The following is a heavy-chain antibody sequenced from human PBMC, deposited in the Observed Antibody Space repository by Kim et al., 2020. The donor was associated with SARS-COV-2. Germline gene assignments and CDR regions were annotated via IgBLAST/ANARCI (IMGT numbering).Heavy chain of an antibody. D-gene: IGHD3-10*01. CDR3: ARDRDYYGSGLLDY. V-gene: IGHV1-18*01. Sequence: AQKLQGRVTMTTDTSTSTAYMELRSLRSDDTAVYYCARDRDYYGSGLLDYWGQGTLVTVSS. J-gene: IGHJ4*02.